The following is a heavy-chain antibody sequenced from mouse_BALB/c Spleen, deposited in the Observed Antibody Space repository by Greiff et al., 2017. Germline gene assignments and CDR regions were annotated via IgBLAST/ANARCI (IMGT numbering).Heavy chain of an antibody. J-gene: IGHJ4*01. V-gene: IGHV5-6-5*01. Sequence: EVKLVESGGGLVKPGGSLKLSCAASGFTFSSYAMSWVRQTPEKRLEWVASISSGGSTYYPDSVKGRFTISRDNARNILYLQMSSLRSEDTAMYYCAREIYDGYSMDDWGQGTSVTVSS. CDR1: GFTFSSYA. CDR2: ISSGGST. CDR3: AREIYDGYSMDD. D-gene: IGHD2-3*01.